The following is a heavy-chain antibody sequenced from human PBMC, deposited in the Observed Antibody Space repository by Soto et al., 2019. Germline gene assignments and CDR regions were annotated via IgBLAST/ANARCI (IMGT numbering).Heavy chain of an antibody. Sequence: ASVKVSCKASGYTFTAYYIHWVRQAPGQGLEWMGWINPNGGGTKYAQKFQGRVTMTRDTSINTAYMELTRLTSDDTAVYYCARAVHTMIQGVRFRVDQWGQGTMVPI. CDR2: INPNGGGT. CDR3: ARAVHTMIQGVRFRVDQ. J-gene: IGHJ4*02. CDR1: GYTFTAYY. V-gene: IGHV1-2*02. D-gene: IGHD3-10*01.